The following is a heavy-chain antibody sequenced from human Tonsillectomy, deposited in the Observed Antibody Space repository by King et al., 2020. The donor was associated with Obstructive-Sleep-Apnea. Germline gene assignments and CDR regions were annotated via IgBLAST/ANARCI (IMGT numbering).Heavy chain of an antibody. V-gene: IGHV3-11*06. Sequence: VQLVDSGGGLVKPGGSLRLSCAASGFIFSDYYMTWIRQAPGKGLEWVSYISGSSTYTNYPDPVKGRFTVSRDNAKNSLYLQMNSLRAEDTAVYYCARHFDSTGSFDFWGQGTLVTVSS. CDR3: ARHFDSTGSFDF. J-gene: IGHJ4*02. D-gene: IGHD3-22*01. CDR1: GFIFSDYY. CDR2: ISGSSTYT.